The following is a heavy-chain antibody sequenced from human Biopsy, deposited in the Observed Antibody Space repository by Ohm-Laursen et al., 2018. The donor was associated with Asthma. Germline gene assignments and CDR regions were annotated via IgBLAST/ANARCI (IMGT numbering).Heavy chain of an antibody. V-gene: IGHV1-69*13. D-gene: IGHD2-2*01. Sequence: SVKVSCKSLGGTFNTYVIGWVRQAPGQGLEWMGGINSIFGTTNYPQKFQDRVTITADDSTSTVYMELSSLRSEDTAVYYCARKAGSCISRTCYSLDFWGQGTLVTVSS. CDR3: ARKAGSCISRTCYSLDF. CDR2: INSIFGTT. J-gene: IGHJ4*02. CDR1: GGTFNTYV.